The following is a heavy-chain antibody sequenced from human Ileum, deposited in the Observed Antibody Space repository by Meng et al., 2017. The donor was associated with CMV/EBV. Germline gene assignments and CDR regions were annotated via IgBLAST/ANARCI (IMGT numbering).Heavy chain of an antibody. CDR3: ARGARYCSSTSCPQYFQH. J-gene: IGHJ1*01. Sequence: SETLSLTCTVSGDSISSSTYYWGWIRQPPGTGLDWIASFYYSGTTYYNPSLKSRVTISVDTSKNQFSLNLSSVTAADTAVYYCARGARYCSSTSCPQYFQHWGQGTLVTVSS. CDR2: FYYSGTT. CDR1: GDSISSSTYY. V-gene: IGHV4-39*07. D-gene: IGHD2-2*01.